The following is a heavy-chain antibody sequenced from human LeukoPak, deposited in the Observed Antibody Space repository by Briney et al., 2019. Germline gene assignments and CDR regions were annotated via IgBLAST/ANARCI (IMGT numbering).Heavy chain of an antibody. CDR2: MNPNTGNT. Sequence: GASVKVSCKASGYTFISYDINWVRQATGQGLEWMGWMNPNTGNTAFAQKFQGRVTMTRDTSISTAYVELSSLRSEDTAVYYCARGQGDILTGYPLPRPRNMDVWGKGTTVTVSS. CDR1: GYTFISYD. D-gene: IGHD3-9*01. J-gene: IGHJ6*03. V-gene: IGHV1-8*01. CDR3: ARGQGDILTGYPLPRPRNMDV.